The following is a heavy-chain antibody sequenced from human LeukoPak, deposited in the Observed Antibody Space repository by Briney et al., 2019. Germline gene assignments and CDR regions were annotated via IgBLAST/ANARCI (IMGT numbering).Heavy chain of an antibody. CDR2: IWYDGSNK. CDR1: GFTFSSYG. V-gene: IGHV3-33*06. J-gene: IGHJ5*02. D-gene: IGHD3-16*01. CDR3: AKEGVGNWFDP. Sequence: AGGSLRLSCAASGFTFSSYGMHWVRQAPGKGLEWVAVIWYDGSNKYYADSVKGRFTISRDNSKNTLYLQMNSLRAEDTAVYYCAKEGVGNWFDPWGQGTLVTVSS.